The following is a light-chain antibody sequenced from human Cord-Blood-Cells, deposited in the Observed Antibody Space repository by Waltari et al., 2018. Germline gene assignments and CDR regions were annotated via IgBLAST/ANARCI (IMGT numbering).Light chain of an antibody. CDR2: WAS. Sequence: DIVMTQSPDSLAVSLGERATINCKSSKSVLYSSNNNNYLPWYQQKPGQPPKLLIYWASTRESGVPDRFSGSGSGTDFTLTISSLQAEDVAVYYCQQYYSTHSFGQGTKLEIK. V-gene: IGKV4-1*01. J-gene: IGKJ2*03. CDR3: QQYYSTHS. CDR1: KSVLYSSNNNNY.